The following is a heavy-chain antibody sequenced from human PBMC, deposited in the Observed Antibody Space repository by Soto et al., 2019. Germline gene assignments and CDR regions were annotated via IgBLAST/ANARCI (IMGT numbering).Heavy chain of an antibody. CDR1: GFTFSSYA. D-gene: IGHD3-22*01. V-gene: IGHV3-23*01. J-gene: IGHJ4*02. Sequence: EVELLESGGDLIQPGGSLRLSCAASGFTFSSYAMSWVRQAPGKGLGWVSAISSSAGSTFYADSVKGRFTISRDNSRNILYLQMNSLRAEDTAIYYCAKYQPMTQPRPYFDYWGQGTLVTGSS. CDR3: AKYQPMTQPRPYFDY. CDR2: ISSSAGST.